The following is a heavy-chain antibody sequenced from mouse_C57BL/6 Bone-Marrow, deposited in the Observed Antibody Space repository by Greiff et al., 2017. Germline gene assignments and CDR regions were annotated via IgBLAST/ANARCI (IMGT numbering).Heavy chain of an antibody. Sequence: QVQLQQPGAELVMPGASVKLSCKASGYTFTSYWMHWVKQRPGQGLEWIGEIDPSDSSTNYNQKFKGKSTLTVDKSSSTAYMQLSILTSEDSAVYYCVLKLGRGWFAYWGQGTLVTVSA. V-gene: IGHV1-69*01. CDR3: VLKLGRGWFAY. D-gene: IGHD4-1*01. J-gene: IGHJ3*01. CDR1: GYTFTSYW. CDR2: IDPSDSST.